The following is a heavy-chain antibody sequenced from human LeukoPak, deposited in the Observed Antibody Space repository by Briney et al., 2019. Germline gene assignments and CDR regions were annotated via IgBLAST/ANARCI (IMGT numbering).Heavy chain of an antibody. CDR1: GFTFSSYS. J-gene: IGHJ4*02. V-gene: IGHV3-21*01. CDR3: ARDPGGLWFGELLSPFES. CDR2: ISSSSSYI. Sequence: GGPLRLSCAASGFTFSSYSMNWVRQAPGKGLEWVSSISSSSSYIYYADSVKGRCTISRDNAKNSLYLQMNSLRAEDTAVYSCARDPGGLWFGELLSPFESWGERALVSVSS. D-gene: IGHD3-10*01.